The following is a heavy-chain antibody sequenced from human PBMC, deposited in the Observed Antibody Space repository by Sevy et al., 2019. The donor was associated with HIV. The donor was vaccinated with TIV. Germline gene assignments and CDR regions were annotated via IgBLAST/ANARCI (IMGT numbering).Heavy chain of an antibody. J-gene: IGHJ6*02. CDR3: ARDPPDMVRGLNAPYYYGMDV. CDR1: GFTFSSYW. D-gene: IGHD3-10*01. Sequence: GGSLRLSCAASGFTFSSYWMSWVRQAPGKGLEWVANIKQDGSEKYYVDSVKGRFTISRDNAKNSLYLQMNSLRAEDTAVYYCARDPPDMVRGLNAPYYYGMDVWGQGTTVTVSS. V-gene: IGHV3-7*01. CDR2: IKQDGSEK.